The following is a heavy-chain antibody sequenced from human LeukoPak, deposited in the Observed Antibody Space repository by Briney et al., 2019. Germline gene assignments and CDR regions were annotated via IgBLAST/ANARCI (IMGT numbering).Heavy chain of an antibody. V-gene: IGHV3-23*01. CDR2: ISPAGGTT. Sequence: GGSLKLSCAVSGFTFSSEAMGWVRQLPGGGLEWVSTISPAGGTTYYAESMKGRFTISRDNSKSTLYLQMNSLRVEDTAVYYCTKVRSGSSSWALRVFDYWGQGALVTVSS. CDR1: GFTFSSEA. J-gene: IGHJ4*02. D-gene: IGHD6-13*01. CDR3: TKVRSGSSSWALRVFDY.